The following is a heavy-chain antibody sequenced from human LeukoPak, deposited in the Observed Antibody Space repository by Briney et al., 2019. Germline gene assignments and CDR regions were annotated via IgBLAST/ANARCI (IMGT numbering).Heavy chain of an antibody. D-gene: IGHD3-22*01. CDR3: ATLGAYYYDMTDY. CDR2: IDLEDGET. J-gene: IGHJ4*02. V-gene: IGHV1-24*01. CDR1: GYTPTELS. Sequence: ASVKVSSKLSGYTPTELSMHCVRQTPGKGLEWMGGIDLEDGETLYAQQFQDRVTLTEDRSTATAYMELSSLRSEDTAVYYCATLGAYYYDMTDYWGQGILVTVSS.